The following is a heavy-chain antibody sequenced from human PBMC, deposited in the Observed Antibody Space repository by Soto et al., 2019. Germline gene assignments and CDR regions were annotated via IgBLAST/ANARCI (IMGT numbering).Heavy chain of an antibody. D-gene: IGHD2-21*02. J-gene: IGHJ4*02. V-gene: IGHV1-69*13. CDR2: IIPIFGTA. CDR1: GGTFSSYA. CDR3: ARGRVVTAHFDY. Sequence: SLKVSCKASGGTFSSYAISWVRQAPGQGLEWMGGIIPIFGTANYAQKFQGRVTITADESTSTAYMELSSLRSEDTAVYYCARGRVVTAHFDYWGQGTLVTVSS.